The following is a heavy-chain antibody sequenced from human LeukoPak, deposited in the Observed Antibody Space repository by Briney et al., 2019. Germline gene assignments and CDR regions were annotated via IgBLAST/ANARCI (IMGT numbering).Heavy chain of an antibody. V-gene: IGHV3-33*01. CDR3: ARDRPVATIDY. CDR2: IWYDGSNK. Sequence: GGSLRLSCAASGITFSSYGMHWVRQAPGKGLEWVAVIWYDGSNKYYADSVKGRFTISRDNSKNTLYLQMNSLRAEDTAVYYCARDRPVATIDYWGQGTLVTVSS. D-gene: IGHD5-12*01. J-gene: IGHJ4*02. CDR1: GITFSSYG.